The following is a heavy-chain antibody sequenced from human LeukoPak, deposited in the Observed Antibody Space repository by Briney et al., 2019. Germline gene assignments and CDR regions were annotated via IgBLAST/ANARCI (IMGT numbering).Heavy chain of an antibody. J-gene: IGHJ5*02. V-gene: IGHV4-30-4*08. D-gene: IGHD1-26*01. CDR2: IYYTGNT. Sequence: SETLSLTCTVSGDSISSGDYYWSWIRQPPGKGLEWIGYIYYTGNTYYNPSLKSRVTRSADTSKNQFSLKLTSVTAADTALYYCARVGLHSGSYYWFDPWGQGTLVTVSS. CDR1: GDSISSGDYY. CDR3: ARVGLHSGSYYWFDP.